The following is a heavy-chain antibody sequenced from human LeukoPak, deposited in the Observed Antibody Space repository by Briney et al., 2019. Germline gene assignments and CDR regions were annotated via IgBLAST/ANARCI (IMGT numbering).Heavy chain of an antibody. D-gene: IGHD6-13*01. Sequence: SETLSLTCTVSGGSISSGYYWGWIRQPPGKGLEWIGSIYHSGSTYYNPSLKSRVTISVDTSKNQFSLKLSSVTAADMAVYYCARDELAINWFDPWGQGTLVTVSS. J-gene: IGHJ5*02. CDR3: ARDELAINWFDP. CDR1: GGSISSGYY. CDR2: IYHSGST. V-gene: IGHV4-38-2*02.